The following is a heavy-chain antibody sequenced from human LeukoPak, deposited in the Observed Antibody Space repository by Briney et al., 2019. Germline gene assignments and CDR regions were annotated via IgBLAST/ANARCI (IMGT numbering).Heavy chain of an antibody. CDR2: ISGSGGCT. J-gene: IGHJ4*02. CDR1: GFTFSSYA. CDR3: AKDYSSSWYYFDY. V-gene: IGHV3-23*01. Sequence: GGSLRLSCAASGFTFSSYAMSWVRQAPGKGLEWVSAISGSGGCTYYADSVKGRFTISRDNSKNTLYLQMNSLRAEDTAVYYCAKDYSSSWYYFDYWGQGTLVTVSS. D-gene: IGHD6-13*01.